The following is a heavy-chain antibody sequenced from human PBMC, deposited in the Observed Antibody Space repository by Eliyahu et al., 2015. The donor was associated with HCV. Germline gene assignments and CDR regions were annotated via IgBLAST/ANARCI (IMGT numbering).Heavy chain of an antibody. CDR1: GFTFTNYW. D-gene: IGHD6-6*01. CDR2: IKQDGSVK. J-gene: IGHJ4*02. CDR3: ARIGYSSSSLDY. V-gene: IGHV3-7*03. Sequence: EVQLVESGGGLVQPGGSLRLSCAASGFTFTNYWMTWVRQAPGKGLEWVANIKQDGSVKYYVDSLKGRFTISRDNTKKSLYLQMNSLRADDTAVYYCARIGYSSSSLDYWGQGTLLIVSS.